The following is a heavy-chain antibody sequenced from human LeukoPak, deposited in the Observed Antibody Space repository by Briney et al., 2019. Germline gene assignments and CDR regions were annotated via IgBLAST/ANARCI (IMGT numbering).Heavy chain of an antibody. V-gene: IGHV3-23*01. Sequence: GGSLRLSCAASGFTFSSYGMSWVRQAPGKGLEWVSAISGSGGSTYYADSVKGRFTISRDNSKNTLYLQMNSLRAEDTAVYYCAKVSSGWYYMDVWGKGTTVTISS. CDR3: AKVSSGWYYMDV. CDR1: GFTFSSYG. CDR2: ISGSGGST. J-gene: IGHJ6*03. D-gene: IGHD6-19*01.